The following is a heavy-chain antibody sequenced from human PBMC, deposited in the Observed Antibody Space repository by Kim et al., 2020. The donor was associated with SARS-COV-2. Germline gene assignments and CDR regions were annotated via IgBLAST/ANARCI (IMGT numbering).Heavy chain of an antibody. J-gene: IGHJ3*02. V-gene: IGHV4-31*01. Sequence: YNPPLNSQVTISVDTSKNQYSLKPSSVTAADTAVYYCARTQFTTDAFDIWGQGTMVTVSS. CDR3: ARTQFTTDAFDI. D-gene: IGHD3-22*01.